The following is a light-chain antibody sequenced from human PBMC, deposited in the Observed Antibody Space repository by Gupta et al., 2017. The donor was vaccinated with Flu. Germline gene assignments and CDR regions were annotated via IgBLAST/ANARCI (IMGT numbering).Light chain of an antibody. Sequence: QSVLTQPPPSSAAPGQKVTISCSGSSSNIGNNYVSWYQQLPGTAPKLLIYENNNRPSEIPDRFSGSKSGTSATLGITGLQTGDEADYYCGTWDSSLTVWVFGGGTKVTVL. CDR2: ENN. V-gene: IGLV1-51*02. CDR1: SSNIGNNY. J-gene: IGLJ3*02. CDR3: GTWDSSLTVWV.